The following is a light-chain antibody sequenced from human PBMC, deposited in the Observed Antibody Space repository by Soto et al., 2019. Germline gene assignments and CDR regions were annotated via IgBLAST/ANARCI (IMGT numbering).Light chain of an antibody. V-gene: IGLV1-51*01. J-gene: IGLJ1*01. CDR2: DDN. Sequence: QSVMTQPPSVSAAPGQKVTISCSGSSSNIGGNSVSWYQQLPGTAPKLLIYDDNKRPSGIPDRFSGSKSGSTASLTISGLQAEDEADYYCISYTGSRASYVFGTGTKLTVL. CDR1: SSNIGGNS. CDR3: ISYTGSRASYV.